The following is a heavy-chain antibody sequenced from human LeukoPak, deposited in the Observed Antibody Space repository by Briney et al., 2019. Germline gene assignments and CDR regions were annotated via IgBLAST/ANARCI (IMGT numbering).Heavy chain of an antibody. D-gene: IGHD3-22*01. Sequence: GGSLRLSCATSGFTFSNYEVNWVRQAPGKGLEWISYISGSGSTIYYADSVKGRFTISRDNAKNSLYLQMNTLRAEDTAVYYCARSDYYDSSRYYYGYWGQGTLVTVSS. V-gene: IGHV3-48*03. CDR3: ARSDYYDSSRYYYGY. CDR1: GFTFSNYE. CDR2: ISGSGSTI. J-gene: IGHJ4*02.